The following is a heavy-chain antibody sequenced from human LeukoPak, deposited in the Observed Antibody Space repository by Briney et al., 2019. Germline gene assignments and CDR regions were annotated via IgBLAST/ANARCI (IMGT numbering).Heavy chain of an antibody. CDR2: IRYDGSKQ. Sequence: PGGSLRLTXAVSAFTFTSYGMHWVRQAPGKGLEWVAFIRYDGSKQYYIDSVKGRFTVSRDNSKNTLYLQMNNLRAEDTAVYYCAKDLWTKQNAPGYFDYWGQGTLVTVSS. D-gene: IGHD1-1*01. V-gene: IGHV3-30*02. J-gene: IGHJ4*02. CDR1: AFTFTSYG. CDR3: AKDLWTKQNAPGYFDY.